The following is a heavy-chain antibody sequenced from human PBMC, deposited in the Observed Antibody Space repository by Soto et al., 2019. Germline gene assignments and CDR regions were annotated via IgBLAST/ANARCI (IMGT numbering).Heavy chain of an antibody. J-gene: IGHJ4*02. CDR3: ARDFSHGFDH. CDR1: GFTFSPYW. CDR2: INGDGSST. Sequence: GGSLRLSCAASGFTFSPYWMHWVRQAPGKGLGGVSHINGDGSSTTYADSVKGRSTISRNTAKNTLYRQMNWLRVEDTPVYYSARDFSHGFDHWGPGTLVTVSS. V-gene: IGHV3-74*01.